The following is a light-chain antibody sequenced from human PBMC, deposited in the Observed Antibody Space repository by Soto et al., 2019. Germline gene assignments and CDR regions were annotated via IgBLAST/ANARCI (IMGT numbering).Light chain of an antibody. CDR1: QSVTGSY. CDR3: QQYGSSPRT. V-gene: IGKV3-20*01. J-gene: IGKJ4*01. Sequence: EIVLTQSPGTLSLSPGERATLSCRASQSVTGSYLAWYQQRTGQAPRLLMYGASSRATGIPDRFSGSGSGTDFTLTISRLEPEDFAVYYCQQYGSSPRTFGGGTKVEIK. CDR2: GAS.